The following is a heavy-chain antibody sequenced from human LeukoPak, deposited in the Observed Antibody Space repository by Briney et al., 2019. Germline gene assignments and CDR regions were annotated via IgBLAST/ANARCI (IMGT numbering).Heavy chain of an antibody. Sequence: SETLSLTCTVSGGSISSYYWSWIRQPPGKGLEWIGYIYYSGSTNYNPSLKSRVTISVDTSKDQFSLKLSSVTAADTAVYYCARAMYSGSYYYYYGMDVWGQGTTVTVSS. V-gene: IGHV4-59*01. CDR1: GGSISSYY. CDR2: IYYSGST. D-gene: IGHD1-26*01. CDR3: ARAMYSGSYYYYYGMDV. J-gene: IGHJ6*02.